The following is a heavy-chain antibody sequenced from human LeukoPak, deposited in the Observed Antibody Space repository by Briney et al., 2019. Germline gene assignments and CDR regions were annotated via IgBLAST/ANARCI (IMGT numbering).Heavy chain of an antibody. CDR2: INPNSGGT. CDR3: ARDLQMWTADYYYGMDV. Sequence: ASVKVSCKASGYTFTGYYMHWVRQAPGQGLERMGWINPNSGGTNYAQKFQGRVTMTRDTSISTAYMELSRLRSDDTAVYYCARDLQMWTADYYYGMDVWGQGTTVTVSS. CDR1: GYTFTGYY. D-gene: IGHD2-21*01. V-gene: IGHV1-2*02. J-gene: IGHJ6*02.